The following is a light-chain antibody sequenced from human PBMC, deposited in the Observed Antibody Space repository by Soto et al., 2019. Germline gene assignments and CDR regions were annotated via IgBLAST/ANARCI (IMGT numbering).Light chain of an antibody. V-gene: IGLV2-23*01. Sequence: QSSLTQPASVSVYPGQSITISCSGTTSDVGGYNLVSWYQQHTAKAPKLLIYEGTQRPSGVSSRFSGSKSGNTASLTISGLQAEDEADYYCCSYASSISYVFGTGTKVTVL. CDR1: TSDVGGYNL. CDR2: EGT. CDR3: CSYASSISYV. J-gene: IGLJ1*01.